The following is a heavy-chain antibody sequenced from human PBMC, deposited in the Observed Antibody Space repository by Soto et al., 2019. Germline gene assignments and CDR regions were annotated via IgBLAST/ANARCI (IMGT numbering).Heavy chain of an antibody. J-gene: IGHJ5*02. Sequence: GESLKISCQGSGYSFTSYWITWVRQMPGKGLEWMGRINPTDSYTNYSPSFRGHVTISVDKSISTAYLQWSSLKASDTAMYYCARHGGIGNYLGHPFDPWGQGTLVTV. CDR3: ARHGGIGNYLGHPFDP. CDR2: INPTDSYT. V-gene: IGHV5-10-1*01. D-gene: IGHD1-7*01. CDR1: GYSFTSYW.